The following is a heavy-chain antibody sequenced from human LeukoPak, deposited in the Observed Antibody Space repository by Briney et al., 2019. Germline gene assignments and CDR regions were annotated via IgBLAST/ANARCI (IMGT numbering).Heavy chain of an antibody. CDR2: ISWNSLDI. CDR3: TKDSGPRGSGWHNFDY. V-gene: IGHV3-9*01. Sequence: GGSLRLSCEASGFTFDDSAMHWVRQAPGKGLQWVSGISWNSLDIGYADSVKGRFTISRDNAKNSLYLQMNSLRTEDTALYFCTKDSGPRGSGWHNFDYWGQGTLVTVSS. D-gene: IGHD6-19*01. J-gene: IGHJ4*02. CDR1: GFTFDDSA.